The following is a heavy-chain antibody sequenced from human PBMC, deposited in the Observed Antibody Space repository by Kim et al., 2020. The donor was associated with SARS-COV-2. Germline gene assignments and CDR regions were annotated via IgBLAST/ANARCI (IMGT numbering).Heavy chain of an antibody. J-gene: IGHJ4*01. V-gene: IGHV3-66*01. CDR3: ARGLGIVVPAALDY. CDR1: GFTVSSNY. D-gene: IGHD2-2*01. CDR2: IYSGGST. Sequence: GGSLRLSCAASGFTVSSNYMSWVRQAPGKGLEWVSVIYSGGSTYYADSVKGRFTISRDNSKNTLYLQMNSLRAEDTAVYYCARGLGIVVPAALDYWGQEPWSPSPQ.